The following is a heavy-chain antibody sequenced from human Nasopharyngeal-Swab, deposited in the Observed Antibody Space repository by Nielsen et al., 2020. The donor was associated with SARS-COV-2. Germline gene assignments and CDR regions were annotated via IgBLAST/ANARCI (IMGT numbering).Heavy chain of an antibody. V-gene: IGHV1-3*01. J-gene: IGHJ4*02. CDR2: INAGKGNT. D-gene: IGHD6-19*01. CDR1: GYTLSHYA. Sequence: ASVKVSCKASGYTLSHYAMYWVRQAPGQRPEFMGWINAGKGNTFYSQRFQGRVRISRDTSANTVYMELNRLTSEDTAVYYCARVPAVAASRIDYWGQGTLVTVSS. CDR3: ARVPAVAASRIDY.